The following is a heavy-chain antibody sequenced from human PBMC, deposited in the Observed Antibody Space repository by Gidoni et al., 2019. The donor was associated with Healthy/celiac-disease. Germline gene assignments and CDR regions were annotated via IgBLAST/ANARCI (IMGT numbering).Heavy chain of an antibody. J-gene: IGHJ6*03. V-gene: IGHV4-61*01. D-gene: IGHD2-2*01. CDR3: AREGVDVVVPAAPDV. Sequence: QVQLQESGPGLVKPSETLSLTCTVPGGSVSSGSYYWSWIRPPPGKGLEWIGYIYYSGSTNYNPSLKSRVTISVDTSKNQFSLKLSSVTAADTAVYYCAREGVDVVVPAAPDVWGKGTTVTVSS. CDR2: IYYSGST. CDR1: GGSVSSGSYY.